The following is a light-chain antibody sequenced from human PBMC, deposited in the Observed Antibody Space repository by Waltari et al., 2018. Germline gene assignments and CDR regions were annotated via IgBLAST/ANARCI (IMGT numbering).Light chain of an antibody. CDR2: EVI. CDR1: TSDVGNYDL. Sequence: QSALTQPASVSGTPGQSITISCTGTTSDVGNYDLLAWYQHHPGKAPKLLICEVIKRPSGVSSRFSGSKSGSTASLTISGLQPEDEADYYCCSYAGLGTYVFGSGTKVTVL. CDR3: CSYAGLGTYV. J-gene: IGLJ1*01. V-gene: IGLV2-23*02.